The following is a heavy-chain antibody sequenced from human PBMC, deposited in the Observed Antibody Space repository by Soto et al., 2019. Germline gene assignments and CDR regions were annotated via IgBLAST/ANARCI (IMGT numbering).Heavy chain of an antibody. CDR1: GGSISSSSYY. Sequence: SETLSLTCTVSGGSISSSSYYWGWIRQPPGKGLEWIGAIYSSGTNYYNPSLESRVTMSXXTXXNXXXXXLNSVTAADTAVYYCGRGTDDYWGQGTLVTVSS. CDR3: GRGTDDY. V-gene: IGHV4-39*01. CDR2: IYSSGTN. D-gene: IGHD3-16*01. J-gene: IGHJ4*02.